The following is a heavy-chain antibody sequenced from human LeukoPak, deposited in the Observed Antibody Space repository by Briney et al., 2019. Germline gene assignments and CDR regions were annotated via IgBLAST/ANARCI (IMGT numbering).Heavy chain of an antibody. CDR2: ISGGSRYT. Sequence: KPGGSLRPSCAASGFTFSDYYMSWIRQAPGKGLERVSYISGGSRYTNYADSVKGRFTISRDNAKNSLYLQMNSLRAEDTAVYYCAREYGSGSCFDFWGQGTLVTVSS. J-gene: IGHJ4*02. V-gene: IGHV3-11*05. CDR3: AREYGSGSCFDF. D-gene: IGHD3-10*01. CDR1: GFTFSDYY.